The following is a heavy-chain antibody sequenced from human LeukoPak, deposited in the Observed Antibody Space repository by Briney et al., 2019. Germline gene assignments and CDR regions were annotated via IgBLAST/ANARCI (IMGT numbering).Heavy chain of an antibody. Sequence: PGRSLRLSCAASGFTFDDYAMHWVRQAPGKGLEWVSGISWNSGSIGYADSVKGRFTISRDNAKNSLYLQMNSLRVEDKGLYYCAKVRGSGSYYGHDAFGIWGQGTMVIVSS. CDR1: GFTFDDYA. CDR3: AKVRGSGSYYGHDAFGI. V-gene: IGHV3-9*01. J-gene: IGHJ3*02. CDR2: ISWNSGSI. D-gene: IGHD3-10*01.